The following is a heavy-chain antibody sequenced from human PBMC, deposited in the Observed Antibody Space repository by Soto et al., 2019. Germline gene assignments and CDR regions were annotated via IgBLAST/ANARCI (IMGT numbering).Heavy chain of an antibody. CDR2: ISGSGGST. CDR1: GFTFSSYA. D-gene: IGHD6-19*01. CDR3: AKDRGIAVAGTGLGSFDY. V-gene: IGHV3-23*01. J-gene: IGHJ4*02. Sequence: GSLRLSCAASGFTFSSYAMSWVRQAPGKGLEWVSAISGSGGSTYYADSVKGRFTISRDNSKNTLYLQMNSLRAEDTAVYYCAKDRGIAVAGTGLGSFDYWGQGTLVTVSS.